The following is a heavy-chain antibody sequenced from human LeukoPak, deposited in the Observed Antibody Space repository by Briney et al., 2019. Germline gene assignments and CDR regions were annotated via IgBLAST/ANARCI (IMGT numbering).Heavy chain of an antibody. Sequence: PGGSLRLSCAASGFTFSSHGMHWVRQAPGKGLEWVAVISYDGSNKYYADSVKGRFTISRDNSKNTLYLQMNSLRAEDTAVYYCAKDFRYSSGWSFDPWGQGTLVTVSS. D-gene: IGHD6-19*01. CDR3: AKDFRYSSGWSFDP. J-gene: IGHJ5*02. CDR2: ISYDGSNK. CDR1: GFTFSSHG. V-gene: IGHV3-30*18.